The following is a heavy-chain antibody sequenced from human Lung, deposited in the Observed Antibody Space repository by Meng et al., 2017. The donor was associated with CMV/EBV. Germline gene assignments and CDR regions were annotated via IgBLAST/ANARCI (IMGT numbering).Heavy chain of an antibody. V-gene: IGHV3-74*03. CDR2: IDSDGRDI. Sequence: EVQLVESXXGXVXXGGXRRLSCAVSGFTLRRYWMHWVRQAPGKGLEWVSRIDSDGRDITYADSVRGRFTISRDDAKNTLYLQMNSLRVEDTAVYYCARGVAESLGWEMGYWGQGTLVTVSS. D-gene: IGHD1-26*01. CDR1: GFTLRRYW. CDR3: ARGVAESLGWEMGY. J-gene: IGHJ4*02.